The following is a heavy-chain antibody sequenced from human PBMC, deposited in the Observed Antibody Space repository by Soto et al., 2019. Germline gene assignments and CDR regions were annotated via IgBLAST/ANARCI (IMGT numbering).Heavy chain of an antibody. CDR3: AINRRSLSYYDSIGYYYRECYYGMDV. J-gene: IGHJ6*02. D-gene: IGHD3-22*01. CDR1: GGTFSSYA. CDR2: IIPIFGTA. V-gene: IGHV1-69*01. Sequence: QVQLVQSGAEVKKPGSSVKVSCKASGGTFSSYAISWVRQAPGQGLEWMGGIIPIFGTANYAQKFQGRVTMTADESTSTASMEVSSLRSEDTAVYYCAINRRSLSYYDSIGYYYRECYYGMDVWGQGTTVTVSS.